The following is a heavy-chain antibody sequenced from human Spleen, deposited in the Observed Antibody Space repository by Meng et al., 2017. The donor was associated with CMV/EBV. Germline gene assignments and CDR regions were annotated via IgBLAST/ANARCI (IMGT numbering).Heavy chain of an antibody. J-gene: IGHJ4*02. Sequence: SRFSLRSSGVGFGWLRQPPGKALEWLALIYWDDDKRSSPSLESRLTITKDTSKNQVVLTMTNMDPVDTATYYCAHKSVVGATMPFDYWGQGTLVTVSS. D-gene: IGHD1-26*01. CDR2: IYWDDDK. V-gene: IGHV2-5*02. CDR3: AHKSVVGATMPFDY. CDR1: RFSLRSSGVG.